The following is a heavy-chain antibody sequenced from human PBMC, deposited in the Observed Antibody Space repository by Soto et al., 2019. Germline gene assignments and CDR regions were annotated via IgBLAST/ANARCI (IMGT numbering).Heavy chain of an antibody. CDR1: GFTFTNSA. CDR3: ARMPRDSSGYYLDY. D-gene: IGHD3-22*01. V-gene: IGHV1-58*01. Sequence: SVKVSCKASGFTFTNSAVQWVRQARGQRLEWIGWIVVGSGNTNYAQKFQERVTITRDMSTSTAYMELSSLRSEDTAVYYCARMPRDSSGYYLDYWGQGTLVTVSS. CDR2: IVVGSGNT. J-gene: IGHJ4*02.